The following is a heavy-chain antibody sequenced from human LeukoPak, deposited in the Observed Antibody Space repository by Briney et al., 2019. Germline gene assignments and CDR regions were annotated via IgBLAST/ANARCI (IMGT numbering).Heavy chain of an antibody. CDR2: ISSSGSTI. V-gene: IGHV3-48*03. Sequence: GGSLRLSCAASGFTFSSYEMNWVRQAPGKGLEGVSYISSSGSTIYYADSVKGRFTISRDNAKNSLYLQMNSLRAEDTAVYYCARGGPEGYCTNGVCYTGAFDIWGQGTMVTVSS. J-gene: IGHJ3*02. CDR3: ARGGPEGYCTNGVCYTGAFDI. CDR1: GFTFSSYE. D-gene: IGHD2-8*01.